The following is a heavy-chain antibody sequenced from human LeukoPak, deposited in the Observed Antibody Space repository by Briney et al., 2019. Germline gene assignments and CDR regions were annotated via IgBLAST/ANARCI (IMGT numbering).Heavy chain of an antibody. V-gene: IGHV3-11*01. CDR3: ARGVDCSSTSCSIPDY. Sequence: GGSLRLSCAASGFTFSDYYMSWIRQAPGKGLEWVSYISSSGSTIYYADSVKGRFTISRDNAKNSLYLQMNSLRVEDTAVYYCARGVDCSSTSCSIPDYWGQGTLVTVSS. CDR2: ISSSGSTI. CDR1: GFTFSDYY. J-gene: IGHJ4*02. D-gene: IGHD2-2*01.